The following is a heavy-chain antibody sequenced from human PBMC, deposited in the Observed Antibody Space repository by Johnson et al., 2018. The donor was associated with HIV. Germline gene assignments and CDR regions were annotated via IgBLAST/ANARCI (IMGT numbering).Heavy chain of an antibody. CDR3: ARDRGGPVRDDAFDI. CDR1: GLSFSNFG. V-gene: IGHV3-66*01. D-gene: IGHD3-10*01. CDR2: IYSGGST. Sequence: VQLVESGGGVVQPGKSLTLSCVASGLSFSNFGIHWVRQAPGKGLEWVSVIYSGGSTYYADSVKGRFTISRDNSKNTLYLQMNSLRAEDTAVYYCARDRGGPVRDDAFDIWGQGTMVTVSS. J-gene: IGHJ3*02.